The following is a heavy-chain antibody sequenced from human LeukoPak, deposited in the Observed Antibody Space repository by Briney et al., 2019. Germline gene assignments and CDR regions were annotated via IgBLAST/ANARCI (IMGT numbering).Heavy chain of an antibody. CDR3: ARLEGGYWFDY. V-gene: IGHV4-38-2*01. CDR2: AYHGGKT. D-gene: IGHD6-25*01. Sequence: SETLSLTCAVSGYSITGGYYWGWSRQPSGKGLEWIGSAYHGGKTYYNPSLKSRVSILIDTSKDQFSLRLTSLTATDTAVYYCARLEGGYWFDYWGRGTLVTVSS. J-gene: IGHJ4*02. CDR1: GYSITGGYY.